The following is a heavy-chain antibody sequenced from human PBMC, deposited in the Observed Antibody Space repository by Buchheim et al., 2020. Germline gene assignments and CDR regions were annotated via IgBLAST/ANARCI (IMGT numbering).Heavy chain of an antibody. CDR2: IKQDGSEK. D-gene: IGHD6-13*01. V-gene: IGHV3-7*01. J-gene: IGHJ4*02. Sequence: EVQLVESGGGLVQPGGSLRLSCAASGFVFSDYWMNWLRQAPGKGLEWVASIKQDGSEKYYVDSVKGRFTISRDNAKNSLYLQMTSLRGKDTAVYYSASDATATGLYFDQWGQGT. CDR1: GFVFSDYW. CDR3: ASDATATGLYFDQ.